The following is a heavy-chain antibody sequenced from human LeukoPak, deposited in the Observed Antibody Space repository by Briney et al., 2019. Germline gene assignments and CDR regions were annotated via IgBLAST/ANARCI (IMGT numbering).Heavy chain of an antibody. V-gene: IGHV4-59*01. CDR3: ARRPSGNYYLDY. CDR2: ICYTGST. CDR1: SGSIGSYY. Sequence: SETLSLTCTVSSGSIGSYYWSWIRQPPGKGLEWIGYICYTGSTDYNPSLKSRVTILVDRSKNQFSLKLSSLTAADTAVYYCARRPSGNYYLDYWGQGTLVTVSS. J-gene: IGHJ4*02. D-gene: IGHD3-10*01.